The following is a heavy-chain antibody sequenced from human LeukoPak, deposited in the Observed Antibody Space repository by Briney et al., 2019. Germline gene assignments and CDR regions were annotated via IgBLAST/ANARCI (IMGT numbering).Heavy chain of an antibody. D-gene: IGHD3-16*01. V-gene: IGHV3-21*01. CDR2: ISSSGSYI. CDR3: ARVGRLRLGDSSYYLDY. Sequence: PGRSLRLSCAASGFTFSSYSMNWVRQAPGKGLEWVSSISSSGSYIYYADSVKGRFTISRDNAKNSLYLQMNSLRAEDTAVYYCARVGRLRLGDSSYYLDYWGQGTLVTVSS. J-gene: IGHJ4*02. CDR1: GFTFSSYS.